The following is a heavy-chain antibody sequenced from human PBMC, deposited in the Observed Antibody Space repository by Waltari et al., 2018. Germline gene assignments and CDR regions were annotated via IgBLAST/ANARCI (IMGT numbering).Heavy chain of an antibody. CDR1: GGSISSSSYY. J-gene: IGHJ6*02. V-gene: IGHV4-39*01. CDR2: IYYSGRT. CDR3: ARAKGVTIFGVAYYYYGMDV. Sequence: QLQLQESGPGLVKPSETLSLTCTVSGGSISSSSYYWGWIRQPTGKGREGIGIIYYSGRTYYNPSLKRRVTISVDTSKNQFSLKLSSVTAADTAVYYCARAKGVTIFGVAYYYYGMDVWGQGTTVTVSS. D-gene: IGHD3-3*01.